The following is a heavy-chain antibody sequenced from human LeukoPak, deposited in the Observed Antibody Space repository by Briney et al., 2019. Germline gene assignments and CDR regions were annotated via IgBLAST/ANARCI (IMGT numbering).Heavy chain of an antibody. CDR1: GFILSNHW. CDR2: VNKDGSEK. J-gene: IGHJ6*02. CDR3: ARNSDMDV. Sequence: GSSLRLSCAASGFILSNHWMTWVRQAPGKGPEWVANVNKDGSEKYYVDSVKGRFTISRDTAKSSLYLQMNNLRAEDTALYYCARNSDMDVWGQGTTVIVSS. V-gene: IGHV3-7*03. D-gene: IGHD1/OR15-1a*01.